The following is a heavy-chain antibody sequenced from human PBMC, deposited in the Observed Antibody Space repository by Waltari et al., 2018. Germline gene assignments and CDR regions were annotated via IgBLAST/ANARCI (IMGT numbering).Heavy chain of an antibody. CDR2: TIPILGIA. CDR3: ARDPYYGSGSY. Sequence: QVQRLQSGPEVKKPGSSLRVSCKAPVGTFRSYPISWVRQAPGPGLEWMGRTIPILGIANYAQKFQGRVTITADKSTSTAYMELSSLRSEDTAVYYCARDPYYGSGSYWGQGTLVTVSS. J-gene: IGHJ4*02. V-gene: IGHV1-69*04. CDR1: VGTFRSYP. D-gene: IGHD3-10*01.